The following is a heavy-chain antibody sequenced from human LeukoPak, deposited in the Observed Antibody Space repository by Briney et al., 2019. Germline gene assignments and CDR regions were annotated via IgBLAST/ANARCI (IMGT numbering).Heavy chain of an antibody. CDR1: GFTFGSNA. Sequence: GTLRLSCAVSGFTFGSNAMGWVRQAPGKGLEWVSSISGSGGTYYYADSVRGRFTISRDNSKNTLYLQMNSLKVEDTAVYYCAKSSSGSFFSDYWGQGTLVTVSS. D-gene: IGHD1-26*01. CDR3: AKSSSGSFFSDY. J-gene: IGHJ4*02. V-gene: IGHV3-23*01. CDR2: ISGSGGTY.